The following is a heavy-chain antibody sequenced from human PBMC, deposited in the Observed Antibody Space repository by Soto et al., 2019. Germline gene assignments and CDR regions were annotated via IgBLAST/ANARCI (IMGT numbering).Heavy chain of an antibody. CDR1: GGSFIGYY. V-gene: IGHV4-34*01. J-gene: IGHJ3*02. CDR2: INHSGST. Sequence: SETLSLTCAVYGGSFIGYYWSWIRQPPGKGLEWIGEINHSGSTNYNPSLKSRFTISVDTSKNQFSLKLSSVTAADTAVYYCARARDFNAFDIWGQGTMVT. CDR3: ARARDFNAFDI.